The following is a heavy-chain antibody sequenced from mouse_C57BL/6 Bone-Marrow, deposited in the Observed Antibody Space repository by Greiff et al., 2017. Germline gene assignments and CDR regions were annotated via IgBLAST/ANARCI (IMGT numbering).Heavy chain of an antibody. CDR3: AREDYGSDY. Sequence: ESGPGLVKPSQSLSLTCSVTGYSITSGYYWNWIRQFPGNKLEWMGSISYDGSNNYNPSLKNRISITRDTSKNQFFLKLNPVTTEDTATYYCAREDYGSDYGGQGTTLTVSS. J-gene: IGHJ2*01. D-gene: IGHD1-1*01. CDR1: GYSITSGYY. CDR2: ISYDGSN. V-gene: IGHV3-6*02.